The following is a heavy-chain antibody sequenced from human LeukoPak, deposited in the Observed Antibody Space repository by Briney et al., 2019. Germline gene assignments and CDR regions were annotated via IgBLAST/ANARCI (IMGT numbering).Heavy chain of an antibody. CDR2: INTNGANT. D-gene: IGHD3-22*01. CDR3: ARHYYYDSSGYYSFDY. J-gene: IGHJ4*02. V-gene: IGHV3-64*04. Sequence: GGSLRLSCSASGFTFKSYAMHWVRQAPGKGLEYVSSINTNGANTYYADSVKGRFTISRDNAKNSLYLQMNSLRAEDTAVYYCARHYYYDSSGYYSFDYWGQGTLVTVSS. CDR1: GFTFKSYA.